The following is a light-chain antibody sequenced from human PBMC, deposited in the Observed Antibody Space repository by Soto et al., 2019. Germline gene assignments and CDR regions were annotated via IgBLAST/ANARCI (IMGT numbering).Light chain of an antibody. Sequence: QCVLTQPASVSGSPGQSITISCTGTSSDIGTYKYVSWFQHDPGKAPKLIIFEVSNRPSGISDRFSGFKSANTAYLTISGVQPEDEADYHCSSYTTIKTVVFGGGTKVTVL. V-gene: IGLV2-14*01. J-gene: IGLJ2*01. CDR2: EVS. CDR3: SSYTTIKTVV. CDR1: SSDIGTYKY.